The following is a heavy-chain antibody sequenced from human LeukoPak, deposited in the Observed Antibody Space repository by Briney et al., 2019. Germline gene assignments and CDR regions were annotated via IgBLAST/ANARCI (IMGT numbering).Heavy chain of an antibody. Sequence: ASVKVSCKASGYTFTGYYMHWVRQAPGQGLEWMGWINPNSGGTNYAQKFQGRVTMTRDTSISTAYMELSRLRSDDTAVYYCAREEGVTIFGGLSGYWGQGTLVTVSS. CDR2: INPNSGGT. CDR1: GYTFTGYY. D-gene: IGHD3-3*01. J-gene: IGHJ4*02. V-gene: IGHV1-2*02. CDR3: AREEGVTIFGGLSGY.